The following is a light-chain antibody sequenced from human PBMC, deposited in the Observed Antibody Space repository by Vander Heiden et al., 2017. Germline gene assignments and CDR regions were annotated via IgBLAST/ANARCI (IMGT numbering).Light chain of an antibody. CDR2: AVS. V-gene: IGKV1-6*01. J-gene: IGKJ1*01. CDR3: LQDHVFPWT. CDR1: PDIGND. Sequence: AIEMTQSPSSLSVSVGDRATLTCRASPDIGNDLTWYQQKPGKAPKFLISAVSSLEGGVPARFSGSGFGTDFTLTITSLQPEDSATYYCLQDHVFPWTLGQGTKVEVK.